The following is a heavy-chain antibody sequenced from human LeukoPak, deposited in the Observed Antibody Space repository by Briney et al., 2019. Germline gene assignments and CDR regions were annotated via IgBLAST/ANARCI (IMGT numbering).Heavy chain of an antibody. V-gene: IGHV5-51*01. CDR2: IYPGDSDT. CDR1: GYSFSSYW. Sequence: GESLKISCKGSGYSFSSYWIAWVRQMPGKGLEWMGIIYPGDSDTRYSPSFQGQVTMSADKSITTAYVQWSSLKASDTAMYYCARRRYCASTSCYEVAFYLWGQGTMVTVSS. J-gene: IGHJ3*01. CDR3: ARRRYCASTSCYEVAFYL. D-gene: IGHD2-2*01.